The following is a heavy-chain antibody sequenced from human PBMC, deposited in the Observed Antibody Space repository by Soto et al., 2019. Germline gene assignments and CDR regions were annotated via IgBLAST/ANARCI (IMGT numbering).Heavy chain of an antibody. Sequence: QVQLQESGPGLVKPSETLSLTCTVSGGSITGYHWSWIRQPPGKGLEWIGYTHGSGITNYNPSLQSRYAISVDPSKTHLSLKLSSVTASDSAVYYCARYIEGGGGRGYWGQGHLLTVSS. V-gene: IGHV4-59*01. CDR2: THGSGIT. D-gene: IGHD1-26*01. J-gene: IGHJ4*02. CDR1: GGSITGYH. CDR3: ARYIEGGGGRGY.